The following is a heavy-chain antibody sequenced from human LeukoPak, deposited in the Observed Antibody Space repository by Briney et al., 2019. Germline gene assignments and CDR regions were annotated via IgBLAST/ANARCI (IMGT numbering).Heavy chain of an antibody. CDR3: ARVREVWWNPYDAFDI. CDR2: MNPNSGNT. D-gene: IGHD2-21*01. V-gene: IGHV1-8*01. Sequence: ASVKVSRKASAYTFTSYDINWVRQATGQGLEWMGWMNPNSGNTGYAQKFQGRVTMTRNTSISTAYMELSSLTSEDTAVYYCARVREVWWNPYDAFDIWGQGTRVTVSS. CDR1: AYTFTSYD. J-gene: IGHJ3*02.